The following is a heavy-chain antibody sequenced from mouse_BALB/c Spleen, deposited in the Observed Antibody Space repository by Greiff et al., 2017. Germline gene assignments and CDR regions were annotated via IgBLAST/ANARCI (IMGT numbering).Heavy chain of an antibody. J-gene: IGHJ2*01. V-gene: IGHV1S135*01. CDR2: IDPFNGGT. CDR1: GYSFTSYY. D-gene: IGHD1-1*01. CDR3: ARGDYGSSPDF. Sequence: VQLQQSGPELMKPGASVKISCKASGYSFTSYYMHWVKQSHGKSLEWIGYIDPFNGGTSYNQKFKGKATLTVDKSSSTAYMHLSSLTSEDSAVYYCARGDYGSSPDFWGQGTTLTVSS.